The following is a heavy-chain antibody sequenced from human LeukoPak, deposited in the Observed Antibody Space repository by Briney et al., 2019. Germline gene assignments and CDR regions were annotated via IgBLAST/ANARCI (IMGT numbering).Heavy chain of an antibody. J-gene: IGHJ4*02. CDR3: AKPDRSYGSGSYQNSY. V-gene: IGHV3-23*01. CDR2: ISGSGGST. D-gene: IGHD3-10*01. Sequence: GGSLRLSCAASGFTFSSYAMSWVRQAPGKGLEWVSAISGSGGSTYYADSVKGRFTISRDNSKNTLYLQMNSLRAEDTAVYYCAKPDRSYGSGSYQNSYWGQGTLATVSS. CDR1: GFTFSSYA.